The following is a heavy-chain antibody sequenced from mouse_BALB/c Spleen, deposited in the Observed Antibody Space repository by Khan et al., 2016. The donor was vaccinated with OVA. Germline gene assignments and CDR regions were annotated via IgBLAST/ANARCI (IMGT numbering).Heavy chain of an antibody. CDR1: CYTFSNYW. CDR3: ERDRIDY. J-gene: IGHJ2*01. V-gene: IGHV1-7*01. CDR2: INPRSGYT. Sequence: VQLQPSGAELAKPGASVKMSCKASCYTFSNYWIHWVNQRPGQGLEWIVYINPRSGYTYYNQTFNYMATLTTDKSSSTAYMQLSSLTSEDGAVYYCERDRIDYWGQGTTLTVSS.